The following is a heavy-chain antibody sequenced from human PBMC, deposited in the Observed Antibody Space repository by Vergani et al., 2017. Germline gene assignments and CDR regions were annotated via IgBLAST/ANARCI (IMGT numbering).Heavy chain of an antibody. CDR1: GFTFSTYA. CDR3: AGPQGTSAYYYGGFDY. J-gene: IGHJ4*02. Sequence: VQRVESGGGLVKPGGSLRLSCAASGFTFSTYARTWVRQAPGKGLEWVSTISSDGGSTYYADSVKGRFTISRDNSKNTLSLQMNSLTAEDTAIYYCAGPQGTSAYYYGGFDYWGQGILVTVSS. D-gene: IGHD3-22*01. CDR2: ISSDGGST. V-gene: IGHV3-23*04.